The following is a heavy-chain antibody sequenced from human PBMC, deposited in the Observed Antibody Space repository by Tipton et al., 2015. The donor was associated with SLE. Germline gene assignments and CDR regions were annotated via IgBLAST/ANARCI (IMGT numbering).Heavy chain of an antibody. Sequence: LRLSCTVSGGSISSSSYYWGWIRQPPGKGLEWIGSIYYSGSTYYNPSLQSRVTISVDTSKNHFSLKLSSVTAADTAVYYCARGIDAFDIWGQGTMVTVSS. CDR3: ARGIDAFDI. V-gene: IGHV4-39*07. CDR2: IYYSGST. CDR1: GGSISSSSYY. J-gene: IGHJ3*02.